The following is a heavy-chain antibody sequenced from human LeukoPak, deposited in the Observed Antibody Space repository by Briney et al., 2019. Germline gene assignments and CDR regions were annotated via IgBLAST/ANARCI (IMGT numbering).Heavy chain of an antibody. J-gene: IGHJ4*02. Sequence: PGGSLRLSCAASGFTFTNYAMSWVRQAPGKGLERVSAITTDGRSTYYADSVKGRFTISRDNSKNTLYLQMNSLRAEDTALYYCAKGSSTTCPCYRDYWGQGTLVTVSS. CDR3: AKGSSTTCPCYRDY. V-gene: IGHV3-23*01. CDR1: GFTFTNYA. D-gene: IGHD2-2*01. CDR2: ITTDGRST.